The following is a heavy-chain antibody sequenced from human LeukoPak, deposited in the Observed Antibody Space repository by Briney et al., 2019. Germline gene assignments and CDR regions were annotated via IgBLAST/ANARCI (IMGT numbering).Heavy chain of an antibody. Sequence: NSGGSLRLSCAASGFTFSSYSMNWVRQAPGKGLEWVSSISTSSSYIYYADSVKGRFTISRDNAKNSLYLQMNSLRAEDVAVYYCARDLWNPAAAGLGYYYYYYYGMDVWGQGTTVTVSS. CDR3: ARDLWNPAAAGLGYYYYYYYGMDV. D-gene: IGHD6-13*01. CDR2: ISTSSSYI. V-gene: IGHV3-21*01. CDR1: GFTFSSYS. J-gene: IGHJ6*02.